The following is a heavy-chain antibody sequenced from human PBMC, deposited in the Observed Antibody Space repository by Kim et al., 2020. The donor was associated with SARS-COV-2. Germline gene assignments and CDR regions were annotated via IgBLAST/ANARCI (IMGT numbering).Heavy chain of an antibody. CDR2: IWYDGSNK. D-gene: IGHD3-22*01. CDR1: GFTFSSYG. J-gene: IGHJ6*02. CDR3: AREGVPDDSSGPCGMDV. V-gene: IGHV3-33*01. Sequence: GGSLRLSCAASGFTFSSYGMHWVRQAPGKGLEWVAVIWYDGSNKYYADSVKGRFTISRDNSKNTLYLQMNSLRAEDTAVYYCAREGVPDDSSGPCGMDVWGQGTTVTVSS.